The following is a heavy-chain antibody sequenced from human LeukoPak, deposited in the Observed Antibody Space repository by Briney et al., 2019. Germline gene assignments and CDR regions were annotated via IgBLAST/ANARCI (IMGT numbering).Heavy chain of an antibody. Sequence: SVKVSCKASGGTFSSYAISWVRQAPGQELEWMGGIIPIFGTANYAQKFQGRVTITADESTSTAYMELSSLRSEDTAVYYCARVENDYGDYEYPYWGQGTLVTVSS. CDR2: IIPIFGTA. D-gene: IGHD4-17*01. V-gene: IGHV1-69*13. CDR3: ARVENDYGDYEYPY. J-gene: IGHJ4*02. CDR1: GGTFSSYA.